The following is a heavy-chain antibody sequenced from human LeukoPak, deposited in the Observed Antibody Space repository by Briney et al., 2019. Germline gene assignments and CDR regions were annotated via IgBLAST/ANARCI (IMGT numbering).Heavy chain of an antibody. Sequence: ASVKVSCKASGYTFTSYDINWVRQATGQGLEWMGWMNPNSGNTGYAQKFQGRVTMTRNTSISTAYMELSSLRSEDTAVYYCANMGLVLRRPGYYYYGMDVWGQGTTVTVSS. V-gene: IGHV1-8*01. CDR2: MNPNSGNT. CDR3: ANMGLVLRRPGYYYYGMDV. D-gene: IGHD6-19*01. J-gene: IGHJ6*02. CDR1: GYTFTSYD.